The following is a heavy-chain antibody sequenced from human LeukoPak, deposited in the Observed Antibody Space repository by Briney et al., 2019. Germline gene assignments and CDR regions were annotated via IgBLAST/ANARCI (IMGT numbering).Heavy chain of an antibody. CDR1: GFTFSRNN. V-gene: IGHV3-48*04. D-gene: IGHD1-26*01. CDR2: ISSRGSSI. Sequence: GGSLRLSCAASGFTFSRNNMNWVRQAPGKGLEWVSEISSRGSSIYYADAVKGRFTISRDNAKNSLYLQMNSLRAEDTAVYYCARDKIVGATHFDYWGQGTLVTVSS. J-gene: IGHJ4*02. CDR3: ARDKIVGATHFDY.